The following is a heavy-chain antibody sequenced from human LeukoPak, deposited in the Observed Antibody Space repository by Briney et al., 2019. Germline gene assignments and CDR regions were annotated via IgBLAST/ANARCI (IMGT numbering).Heavy chain of an antibody. J-gene: IGHJ3*02. CDR1: GDSVSSGIYY. D-gene: IGHD5-18*01. Sequence: SETLSLTCNVSGDSVSSGIYYWNWIRQPPGKGLEWIGYIYYSGSIYYNPSLKSRVTISLDPSKNQFSLKLSSVTAADTAVYYCARDRGYSYGCDAFDIWGQGTMVTASS. CDR3: ARDRGYSYGCDAFDI. V-gene: IGHV4-31*03. CDR2: IYYSGSI.